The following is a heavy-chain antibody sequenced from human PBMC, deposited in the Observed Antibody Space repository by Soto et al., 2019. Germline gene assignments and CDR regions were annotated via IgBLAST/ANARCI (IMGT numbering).Heavy chain of an antibody. CDR3: AIGWTEVATAY. CDR2: IHHGGSP. Sequence: SETLSLTCAVSGYSISSGYYWGWIRQSPGKGLEWIGSIHHGGSPLYNPSLKGRVAISIDTSKNQLSLNLSSVTAADTAIYYCAIGWTEVATAYWGQGTLVTVSS. V-gene: IGHV4-38-2*01. J-gene: IGHJ4*02. CDR1: GYSISSGYY. D-gene: IGHD2-21*02.